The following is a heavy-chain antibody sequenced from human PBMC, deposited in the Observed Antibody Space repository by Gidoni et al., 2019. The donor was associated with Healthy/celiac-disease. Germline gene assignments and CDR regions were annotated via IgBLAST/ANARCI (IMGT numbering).Heavy chain of an antibody. D-gene: IGHD3-22*01. V-gene: IGHV4-39*01. CDR1: GGSISSSSYY. CDR2: IYYSGST. J-gene: IGHJ6*02. CDR3: ASGPLNTRPDVGYDSSGYYSHYYYGMDV. Sequence: QLQLQESGPGLAKPSQTLSLTCTVSGGSISSSSYYWGWIRQPPGKGLEWIGSIYYSGSTSYNPSLKSRVTISVDTSKNQFSLKLSSVTAADTAVYYCASGPLNTRPDVGYDSSGYYSHYYYGMDVWGQGTTVTVSS.